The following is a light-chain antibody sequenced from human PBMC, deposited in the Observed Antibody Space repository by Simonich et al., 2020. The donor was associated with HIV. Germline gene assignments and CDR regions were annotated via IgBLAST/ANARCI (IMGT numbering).Light chain of an antibody. CDR2: AAS. Sequence: AIRMTQSPSSLSASTGNRVTIPCRASQGIRSYLAWSQQKPGKAPKLLISAASTLQSGVPSRFSGSGSGTDFTLTISCLQSEDFATYYCQQYYSYPWTFGQGTKVEIK. J-gene: IGKJ1*01. CDR3: QQYYSYPWT. CDR1: QGIRSY. V-gene: IGKV1-8*01.